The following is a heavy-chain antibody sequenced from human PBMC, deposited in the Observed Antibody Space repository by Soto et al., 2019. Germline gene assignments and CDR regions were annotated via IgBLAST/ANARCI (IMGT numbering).Heavy chain of an antibody. D-gene: IGHD3-10*01. J-gene: IGHJ4*02. CDR3: AAATMVRGVISLYY. Sequence: GGSLRLSCAASGFTFSSYSMNWVRQAPGKGLEWVSSISSSSSYIYYADSVKGRFTISRDNAKNSLYLQMNSLRAEDTAVYYCAAATMVRGVISLYYWGQGTLVTVSS. CDR1: GFTFSSYS. CDR2: ISSSSSYI. V-gene: IGHV3-21*01.